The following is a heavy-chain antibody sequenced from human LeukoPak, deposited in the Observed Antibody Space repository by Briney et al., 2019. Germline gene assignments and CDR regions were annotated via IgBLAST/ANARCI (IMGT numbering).Heavy chain of an antibody. Sequence: GGSLRLSCVVSGFTFSNAWMSWVRQAPGKGLEWVGRIKSKTDGGTTDYAAPVKGRFTISRDDSKNTLYLQMNSLKTEDTAVYYCTTDRHYYDSSGYYYFDYWGQGTLVTVSS. J-gene: IGHJ4*02. CDR2: IKSKTDGGTT. CDR1: GFTFSNAW. CDR3: TTDRHYYDSSGYYYFDY. V-gene: IGHV3-15*01. D-gene: IGHD3-22*01.